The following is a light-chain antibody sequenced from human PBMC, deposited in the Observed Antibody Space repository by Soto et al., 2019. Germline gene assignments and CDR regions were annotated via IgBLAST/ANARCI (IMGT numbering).Light chain of an antibody. CDR3: SSYTSSSTPYV. CDR1: SSDVGGYNY. V-gene: IGLV2-14*01. J-gene: IGLJ1*01. CDR2: EVS. Sequence: QSALTQPASVSGSPGQSITISCTGTSSDVGGYNYVSWYQQHPGKAPKLIIYEVSNRPSGVSNRFSGSKSGNTASLTISGLQAEDEADYYCSSYTSSSTPYVFGTVYKLTV.